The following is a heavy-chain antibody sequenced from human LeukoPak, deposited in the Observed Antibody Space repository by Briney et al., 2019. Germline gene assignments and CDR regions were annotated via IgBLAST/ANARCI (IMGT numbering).Heavy chain of an antibody. CDR2: ISGSGGSA. CDR3: AKVASLYCSGGSCYFDY. J-gene: IGHJ4*02. D-gene: IGHD2-15*01. Sequence: GGSLRLSCAASGFTFSSYAMSWVRQAPGKGLEWVSAISGSGGSANYADSVKGRFTISRDYSKNTLYLQMNSLRAEDTAVYYCAKVASLYCSGGSCYFDYWGQGTLVTVSS. V-gene: IGHV3-23*01. CDR1: GFTFSSYA.